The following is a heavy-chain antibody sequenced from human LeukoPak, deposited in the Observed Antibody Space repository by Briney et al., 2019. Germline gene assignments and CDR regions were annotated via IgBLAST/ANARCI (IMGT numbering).Heavy chain of an antibody. CDR2: INPSGGST. V-gene: IGHV1-46*01. CDR1: GGTFSSYA. J-gene: IGHJ4*02. D-gene: IGHD2-8*01. Sequence: ASVKVSCKASGGTFSSYAISWVRQAPGQGLEWMGIINPSGGSTSYAQKFQGRVTMTRDTSTSTVYMELSSLRSEDTAVYYCARDDGQPDYWGQGTLVTVSS. CDR3: ARDDGQPDY.